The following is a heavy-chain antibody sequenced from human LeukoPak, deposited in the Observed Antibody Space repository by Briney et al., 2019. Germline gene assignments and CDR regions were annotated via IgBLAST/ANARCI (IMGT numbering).Heavy chain of an antibody. D-gene: IGHD3-3*01. V-gene: IGHV3-7*01. CDR2: IKQDGSEK. Sequence: GGSLRLSCAASRFTFSSYWMSWVRQAPGKGLEWVANIKQDGSEKYYVDSVKGRFTTSRDNAKNSLYLQMISLRAEDTAVYYCAREFWSGYYYFDYWGQGTLVTVSS. CDR1: RFTFSSYW. CDR3: AREFWSGYYYFDY. J-gene: IGHJ4*02.